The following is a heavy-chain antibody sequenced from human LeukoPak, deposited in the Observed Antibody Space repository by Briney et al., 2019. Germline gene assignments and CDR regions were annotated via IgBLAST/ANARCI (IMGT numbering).Heavy chain of an antibody. V-gene: IGHV3-21*01. CDR1: GFSFSTYT. D-gene: IGHD6-13*01. Sequence: GGSLRLSCAASGFSFSTYTMIWFRQAPGKALEWVSSISSSGNYRDFADSVKGRFTISRDNAQKSLYLQMNSLRAEDTAVYYCTGEYIRGMADYWGQGTVVFVSS. CDR2: ISSSGNYR. CDR3: TGEYIRGMADY. J-gene: IGHJ4*02.